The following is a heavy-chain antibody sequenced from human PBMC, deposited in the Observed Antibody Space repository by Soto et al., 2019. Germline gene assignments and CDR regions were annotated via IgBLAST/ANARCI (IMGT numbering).Heavy chain of an antibody. CDR3: ARGSGGYSYYGVDV. CDR1: GFIFSGYA. D-gene: IGHD3-16*01. Sequence: GGSLRLSCAASGFIFSGYAMHWVRQAPGKGLEWVALISYDGSNKYYADSVKGRFTISRDSSKNTMYLQMNSLRAEDTAVFYCARGSGGYSYYGVDVWGQGTTVTDAS. J-gene: IGHJ6*02. CDR2: ISYDGSNK. V-gene: IGHV3-30-3*01.